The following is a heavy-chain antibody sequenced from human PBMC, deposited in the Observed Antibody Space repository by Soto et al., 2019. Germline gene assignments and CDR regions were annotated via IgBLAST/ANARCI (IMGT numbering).Heavy chain of an antibody. CDR3: AREAHSSGNYGMDV. J-gene: IGHJ6*02. CDR2: IWYDGSNK. Sequence: QVQLVESGGGVVQPGRSLRLSCAASGFTFSSYGMHWVRQAPGKGLEWVAVIWYDGSNKYYADSVKGRFTISRDNSKNTLYLKMNSLRAEDTAVYYCAREAHSSGNYGMDVWGQGTTVTVSS. D-gene: IGHD6-19*01. CDR1: GFTFSSYG. V-gene: IGHV3-33*01.